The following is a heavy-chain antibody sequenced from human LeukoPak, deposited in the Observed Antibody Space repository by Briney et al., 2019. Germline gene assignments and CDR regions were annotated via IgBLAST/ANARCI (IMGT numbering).Heavy chain of an antibody. Sequence: PGGSLRLSCAASGFTFSSCSMNWVRQAPGKGLEWVSSISSTGSYISYTDSVKGRFTISRDNAKNSLYLQMNSLRAEDTAVYYCARAEQRYYYDTSGLRLPDYWGQGTLVTVSS. V-gene: IGHV3-21*01. CDR3: ARAEQRYYYDTSGLRLPDY. CDR1: GFTFSSCS. J-gene: IGHJ4*02. D-gene: IGHD3-22*01. CDR2: ISSTGSYI.